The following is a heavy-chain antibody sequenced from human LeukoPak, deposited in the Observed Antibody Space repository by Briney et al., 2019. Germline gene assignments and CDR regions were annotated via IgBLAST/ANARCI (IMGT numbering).Heavy chain of an antibody. CDR2: IYYSGST. CDR3: ARSASSGSTRGEFDY. D-gene: IGHD6-19*01. J-gene: IGHJ4*02. V-gene: IGHV4-59*01. CDR1: GGSISSYY. Sequence: PSGTLSLTCTVSGGSISSYYWSWIRQPPGKGLEWIGYIYYSGSTNYNPSLKSRVTISVDTSKNQFSLKLRSVTAADTAVYYCARSASSGSTRGEFDYWGQGTLVTVSS.